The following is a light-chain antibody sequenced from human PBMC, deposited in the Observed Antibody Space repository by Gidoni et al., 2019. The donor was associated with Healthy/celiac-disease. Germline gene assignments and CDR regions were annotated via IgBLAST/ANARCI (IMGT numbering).Light chain of an antibody. J-gene: IGLJ2*01. CDR1: SSDVGGYNY. Sequence: QSALTPPASVSGSPGQSITISCTGTSSDVGGYNYVSWYQQHPGKAPKLMIYDVSNRPSGVSNRFAGSKYGNTASLTISGLQAEDEADYYCSSYTSSSTRVFGGGTKLTVL. CDR2: DVS. V-gene: IGLV2-14*01. CDR3: SSYTSSSTRV.